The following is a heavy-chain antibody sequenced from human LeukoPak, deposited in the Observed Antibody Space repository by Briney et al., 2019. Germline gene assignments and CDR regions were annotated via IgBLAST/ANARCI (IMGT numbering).Heavy chain of an antibody. D-gene: IGHD3-16*01. Sequence: GGSLRLSCAASGFTVSSNHMSWVRQAPGKGLEWVSIIYSGHGTYYADSVKGRLTISRDSSKNTLYLQMNSLRAEDTAVYYCATAEGENWGQGTLVTVSS. J-gene: IGHJ4*02. CDR1: GFTVSSNH. CDR2: IYSGHGT. V-gene: IGHV3-53*01. CDR3: ATAEGEN.